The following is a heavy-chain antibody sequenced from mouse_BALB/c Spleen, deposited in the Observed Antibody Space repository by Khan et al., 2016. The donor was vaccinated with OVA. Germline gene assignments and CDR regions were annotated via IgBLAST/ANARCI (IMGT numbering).Heavy chain of an antibody. J-gene: IGHJ2*01. V-gene: IGHV1-7*01. CDR3: ARDRIDY. CDR2: INPTSGYT. Sequence: VQLQQSGAELAKPGASVKMSCTASGYTFTSYWMHWIKQRPGQGLEWIGYINPTSGYTDYNQKFKDKATLTADKSSSKAYMHMSSLTSDDSAVSYCARDRIDYWGQGTALTVSS. CDR1: GYTFTSYW.